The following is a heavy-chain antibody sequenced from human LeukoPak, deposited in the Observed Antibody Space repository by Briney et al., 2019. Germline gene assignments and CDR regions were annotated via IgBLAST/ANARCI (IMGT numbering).Heavy chain of an antibody. Sequence: SVKVSCKASGGTFSSYAISWVRQAPGQGLEWMGRIIPIFGTANYAQKFQGRVTITTDESTSAAYMELSSLRSEDTAVYYCAISGWYYFDYWGQGTLVTVSS. J-gene: IGHJ4*02. CDR1: GGTFSSYA. D-gene: IGHD6-19*01. CDR3: AISGWYYFDY. CDR2: IIPIFGTA. V-gene: IGHV1-69*05.